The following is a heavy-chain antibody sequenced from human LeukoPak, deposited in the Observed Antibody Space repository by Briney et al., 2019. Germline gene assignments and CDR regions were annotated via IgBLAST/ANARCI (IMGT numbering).Heavy chain of an antibody. CDR2: INSDGSSI. CDR3: AREGRVSGYDFDC. CDR1: GFTFSSYW. V-gene: IGHV3-74*03. Sequence: PGGSLRLSCAASGFTFSSYWMHWVRQAPGKGLVWVSRINSDGSSITYADSVKGRFTISRDNAKNTMYLQMNSLRVEDTAVYCCAREGRVSGYDFDCWGQGTLVTVSS. J-gene: IGHJ4*02. D-gene: IGHD5-12*01.